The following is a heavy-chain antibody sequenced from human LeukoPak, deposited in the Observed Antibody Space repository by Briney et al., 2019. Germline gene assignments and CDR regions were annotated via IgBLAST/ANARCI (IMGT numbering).Heavy chain of an antibody. CDR2: ISWNSGSI. V-gene: IGHV3-9*03. CDR3: AKGYSSSSGRSHFDY. CDR1: GFTFDDYA. D-gene: IGHD6-6*01. J-gene: IGHJ4*02. Sequence: PGGSLRLSCAASGFTFDDYAMHWVRQAPGKGLEWVSGISWNSGSIGYADSVKGRFTISRDNAKNSLYLQMNSLRAEDMALYYCAKGYSSSSGRSHFDYWGQGTLVTVSS.